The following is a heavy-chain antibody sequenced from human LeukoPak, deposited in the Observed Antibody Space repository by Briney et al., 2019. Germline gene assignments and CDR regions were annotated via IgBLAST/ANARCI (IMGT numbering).Heavy chain of an antibody. J-gene: IGHJ4*02. CDR3: ARGKYGDYTEDFDY. V-gene: IGHV1-69*13. CDR2: IIPIFGTA. CDR1: GGTFSSYA. D-gene: IGHD4-17*01. Sequence: ASVKVSCEASGGTFSSYAISWVRQAPGQGLEWMGGIIPIFGTANYAQKFQGRVTITADESTSTAYMELSSLRSEDTAVYYCARGKYGDYTEDFDYWGQGTLVTVSS.